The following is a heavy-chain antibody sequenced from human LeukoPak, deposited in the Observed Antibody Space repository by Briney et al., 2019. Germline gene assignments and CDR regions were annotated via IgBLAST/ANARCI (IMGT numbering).Heavy chain of an antibody. J-gene: IGHJ4*02. CDR2: ISSDTSYI. V-gene: IGHV3-21*01. CDR3: ARVLGYCSGGSCYSVSAFDY. Sequence: GGSLRLSCAASGFTFSSHSMNWVRQAPGRGLEWVSSISSDTSYIYYADSVKSRFTISRDNAKNSLYLQMNSLRAEDTAVYYCARVLGYCSGGSCYSVSAFDYWGQGTLVTVSS. CDR1: GFTFSSHS. D-gene: IGHD2-15*01.